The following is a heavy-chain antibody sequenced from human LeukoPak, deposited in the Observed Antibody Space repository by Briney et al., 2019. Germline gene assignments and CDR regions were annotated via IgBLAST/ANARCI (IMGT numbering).Heavy chain of an antibody. V-gene: IGHV5-51*01. J-gene: IGHJ3*02. CDR2: IYPGDSDT. D-gene: IGHD3-22*01. CDR3: ARRTSFPPYYYDSSGYYGGNDAFDI. Sequence: GEPLKISGKGSGYSFTSYWIGWVRQMPGKGLEWMRIIYPGDSDTRYSPSFQGHVTISDDKSISTAYLQWSSLKASDTAMYYCARRTSFPPYYYDSSGYYGGNDAFDIWGQGTMVTVSS. CDR1: GYSFTSYW.